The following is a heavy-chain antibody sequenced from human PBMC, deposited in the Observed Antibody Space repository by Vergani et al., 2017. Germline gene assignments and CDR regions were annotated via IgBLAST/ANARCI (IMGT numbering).Heavy chain of an antibody. CDR2: IYYSGST. D-gene: IGHD5-18*01. J-gene: IGHJ6*02. CDR3: ARDRSSGYSYGYGLALGGMDV. CDR1: GGSISSYY. Sequence: QVQLQESGPGLVKPSATLSLTCTVSGGSISSYYWSWIRQPPGKGLEWIGYIYYSGSTNYNPSLKSRITISVDTSKNQFTLKLSSVTAADTAVYYCARDRSSGYSYGYGLALGGMDVWGQGTTVTVSS. V-gene: IGHV4-59*01.